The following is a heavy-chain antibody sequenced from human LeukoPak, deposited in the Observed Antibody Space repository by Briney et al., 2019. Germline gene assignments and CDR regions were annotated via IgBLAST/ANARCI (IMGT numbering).Heavy chain of an antibody. V-gene: IGHV3-23*01. CDR1: GFTFSSFG. CDR2: ISGSGSST. J-gene: IGHJ4*02. D-gene: IGHD3-10*01. Sequence: PGGSLRLSCAASGFTFSSFGMSWVRQAPGQGLEWVSAISGSGSSTYYADSVKGRFTISRDNAKNSLYLQMNSLRAEDTAVYYCARDASVLDYWGQGTLVTVSS. CDR3: ARDASVLDY.